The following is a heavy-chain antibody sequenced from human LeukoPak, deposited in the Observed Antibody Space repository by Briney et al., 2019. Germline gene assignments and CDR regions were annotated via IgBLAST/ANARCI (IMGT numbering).Heavy chain of an antibody. CDR2: IWFDGSNQ. CDR3: ARAGPGYCSYDTYYKGFDY. V-gene: IGHV3-33*01. Sequence: GGSLRLSCAASAFTFSRYGMHWVRQAPGKGLEWVAVIWFDGSNQYYADSVKGRFTISRDNSMSMLYVQMDSLKVEDTAVYFCARAGPGYCSYDTYYKGFDYWGQGTLVTVSS. J-gene: IGHJ4*02. D-gene: IGHD2-15*01. CDR1: AFTFSRYG.